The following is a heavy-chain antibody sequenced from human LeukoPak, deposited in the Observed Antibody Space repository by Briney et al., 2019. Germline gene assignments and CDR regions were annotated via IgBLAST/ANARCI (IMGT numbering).Heavy chain of an antibody. J-gene: IGHJ6*03. D-gene: IGHD1-7*01. Sequence: ASVKVSCKASGYTFTSYYMHWVRQAPGQGLEWMGIINPSGGSTSYAQKFQGRVTMTRDMSTSTVYMELSSLRSEDTAVYYCTTDPADWNYFPGDYYYYYMDVWGKGTTVTVSS. CDR3: TTDPADWNYFPGDYYYYYMDV. V-gene: IGHV1-46*01. CDR1: GYTFTSYY. CDR2: INPSGGST.